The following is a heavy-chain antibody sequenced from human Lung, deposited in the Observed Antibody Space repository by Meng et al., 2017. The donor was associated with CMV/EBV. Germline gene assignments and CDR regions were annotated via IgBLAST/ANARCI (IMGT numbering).Heavy chain of an antibody. CDR2: IIPTLGIT. V-gene: IGHV1-69*10. Sequence: SVKVSCKTSGDTFSNYAISWVRQAPGQGLEWMGGIIPTLGITNYAQTFQGRLTITADKSTTIAYMALSSLRSEDTAVYYCARDFKTRRGIFGTFSGGHYGLDVWXQGNXVTVDS. CDR1: GDTFSNYA. CDR3: ARDFKTRRGIFGTFSGGHYGLDV. J-gene: IGHJ6*01. D-gene: IGHD3-3*01.